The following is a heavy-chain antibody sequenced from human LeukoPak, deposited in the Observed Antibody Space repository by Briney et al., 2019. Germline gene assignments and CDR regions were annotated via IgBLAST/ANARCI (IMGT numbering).Heavy chain of an antibody. CDR3: AKLNLGEMAYFDS. V-gene: IGHV3-23*01. J-gene: IGHJ4*02. D-gene: IGHD2-21*01. CDR2: ISVGGGDT. CDR1: GFIFSSYV. Sequence: GGSLRLSCEASGFIFSSYVMGWVRQAPGKGLEWVSSISVGGGDTFTADSVKGRFTITRENSKNTLYLQMMGLRVEDTAIYYCAKLNLGEMAYFDSWGQGILVTVSS.